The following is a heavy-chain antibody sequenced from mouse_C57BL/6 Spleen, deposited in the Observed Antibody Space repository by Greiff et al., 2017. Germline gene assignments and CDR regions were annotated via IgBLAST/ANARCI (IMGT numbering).Heavy chain of an antibody. D-gene: IGHD4-1*01. V-gene: IGHV1-80*01. J-gene: IGHJ1*03. CDR2: IYPGDGDT. CDR3: ARRANWDGYWYFDV. CDR1: GYAFSSYW. Sequence: VQLQQSGAELVKPGASVKISCKASGYAFSSYWMNWVKQRPGKGLEWIGQIYPGDGDTNYNGKFKGKATLTADKSSSTAYMQLSSLNSEDSAVYFCARRANWDGYWYFDVWGTGTTVTVSS.